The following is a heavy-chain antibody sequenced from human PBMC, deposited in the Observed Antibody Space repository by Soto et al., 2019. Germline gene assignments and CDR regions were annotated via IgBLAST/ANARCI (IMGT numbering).Heavy chain of an antibody. CDR3: AITPTPYYYYYGMDV. V-gene: IGHV3-30-3*01. J-gene: IGHJ6*02. CDR1: GFTFSSYA. CDR2: ISYDGSNK. Sequence: ESGGGVVQPGRSLRLSCAASGFTFSSYAMHWVRQAPGKGLEWVAVISYDGSNKYYADSVKGRFTISRDNSKNTLYLQMNSLRAEDTAVYYCAITPTPYYYYYGMDVWGQGTTVTVSS.